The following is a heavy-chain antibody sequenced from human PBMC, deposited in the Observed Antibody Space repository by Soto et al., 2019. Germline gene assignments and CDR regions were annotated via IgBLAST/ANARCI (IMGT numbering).Heavy chain of an antibody. CDR1: GFTFTDYY. D-gene: IGHD2-8*02. V-gene: IGHV3-11*01. J-gene: IGHJ4*02. Sequence: QVQLVESGGGLVKPGGSLRLSCAASGFTFTDYYMSWIRQAPGKGLEWVSYIDSRDTTIYYADSVRGRFTVARDNAKNSLYLQMNSLRADDTAVYYCARHRKLVPGEDSWGQGTLVTVAS. CDR3: ARHRKLVPGEDS. CDR2: IDSRDTTI.